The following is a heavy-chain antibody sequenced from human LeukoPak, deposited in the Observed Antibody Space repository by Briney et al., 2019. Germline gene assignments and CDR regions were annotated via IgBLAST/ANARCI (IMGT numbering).Heavy chain of an antibody. CDR1: GYTFTNYE. J-gene: IGHJ4*02. D-gene: IGHD3-10*01. CDR3: ASGDRFDFDH. CDR2: MNPNSGDT. Sequence: ASVKVSCKASGYTFTNYEINWVRQATGQGLEWMGWMNPNSGDTGYAQKFQGRVIITRNTSMSTAYMELNILTSEDTAVYYCASGDRFDFDHWAREPRSPSPQ. V-gene: IGHV1-8*02.